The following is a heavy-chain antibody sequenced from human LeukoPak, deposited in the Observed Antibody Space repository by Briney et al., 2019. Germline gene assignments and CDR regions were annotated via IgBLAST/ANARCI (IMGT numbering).Heavy chain of an antibody. CDR2: ISYTGSS. CDR1: GDSVSTYY. J-gene: IGHJ4*02. V-gene: IGHV4-59*02. CDR3: ARVGDWNDLVY. Sequence: RPSETLSLTCTVSGDSVSTYYWSWIRQPPGKGLEWIGYISYTGSSNYNRSLKSRVTISVDTPKNQFSLKLSSVTAADTAVYYCARVGDWNDLVYWGQGTLVTVSS. D-gene: IGHD1-1*01.